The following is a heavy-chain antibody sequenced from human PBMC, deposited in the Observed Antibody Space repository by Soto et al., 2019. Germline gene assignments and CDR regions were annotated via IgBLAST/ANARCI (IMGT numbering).Heavy chain of an antibody. CDR3: ARDTVVVTAITYWYFDL. J-gene: IGHJ2*01. D-gene: IGHD2-21*02. V-gene: IGHV4-31*03. CDR2: IFHSGTT. CDR1: GGSISSGGYY. Sequence: QVQLQESGPGLVKPSQTLSLTCTVSGGSISSGGYYWSWIRQHPGKGLEWIGYIFHSGTTDYNPSLKNRVTIYLDTSKNQFSLKLSSVTAADTAVYYCARDTVVVTAITYWYFDLWGRGTLVTVSS.